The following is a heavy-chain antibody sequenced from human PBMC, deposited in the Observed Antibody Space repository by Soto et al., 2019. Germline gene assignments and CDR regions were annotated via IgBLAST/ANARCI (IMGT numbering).Heavy chain of an antibody. V-gene: IGHV4-31*03. Sequence: PSETLSLTCTVSGGSISSGGYYWSWIRQHPGKGLEWIGYIYYSGSTYYNPSLKSRVTISVDTSKNQFSLKLSSVTAADTAVYYCARAYLWFGEIPFDYWGQGTLVTVSS. CDR2: IYYSGST. J-gene: IGHJ4*02. D-gene: IGHD3-10*01. CDR3: ARAYLWFGEIPFDY. CDR1: GGSISSGGYY.